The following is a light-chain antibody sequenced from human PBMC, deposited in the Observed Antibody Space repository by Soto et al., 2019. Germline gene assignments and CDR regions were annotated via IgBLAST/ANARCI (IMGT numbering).Light chain of an antibody. Sequence: EIVMTQSPATLSVSPGERATLSCRASQSVSSNLDWYQQKPGQAPRLLIYGASTRATGIPARFSGSGSGTEFTLTVSRLQSEDFAVYYCQQYNNWWTVGQGTKVEIK. CDR3: QQYNNWWT. CDR1: QSVSSN. J-gene: IGKJ1*01. CDR2: GAS. V-gene: IGKV3-15*01.